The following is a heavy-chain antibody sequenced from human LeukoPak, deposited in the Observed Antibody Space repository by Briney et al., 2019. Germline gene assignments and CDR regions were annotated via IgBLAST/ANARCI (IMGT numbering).Heavy chain of an antibody. J-gene: IGHJ3*02. CDR2: INPNSGGT. CDR1: GYTFTAYF. D-gene: IGHD3-10*01. V-gene: IGHV1-2*02. Sequence: ASVKVSCKASGYTFTAYFIHWLRQAPGQGLEWMGWINPNSGGTNYAQKFQGRVTMTRDTSISTAYMELSRLRSDDTAVYYCARSSHYYDAFDIWGQGTMVTFSS. CDR3: ARSSHYYDAFDI.